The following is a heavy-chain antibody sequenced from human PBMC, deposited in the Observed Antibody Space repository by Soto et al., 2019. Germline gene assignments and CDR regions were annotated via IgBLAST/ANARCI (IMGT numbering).Heavy chain of an antibody. CDR3: ARDPLWGTAMVLWYFDL. D-gene: IGHD5-18*01. V-gene: IGHV1-3*01. CDR1: GYTFTSYA. Sequence: ASVKVSCKASGYTFTSYAMHWVRQAPGQRLEWMGWINAGNGNTKYSQKFQGRVTITRDTSTSTVYMELSSLRAEDTAVYYCARDPLWGTAMVLWYFDLWGRGTLVTVS. CDR2: INAGNGNT. J-gene: IGHJ2*01.